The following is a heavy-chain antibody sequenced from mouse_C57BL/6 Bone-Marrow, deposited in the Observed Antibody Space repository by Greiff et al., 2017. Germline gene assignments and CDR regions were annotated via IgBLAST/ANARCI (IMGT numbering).Heavy chain of an antibody. CDR3: ARWDGNYVWYFDV. D-gene: IGHD2-1*01. V-gene: IGHV1-81*01. J-gene: IGHJ1*03. Sequence: VQLQQSGAELARPGASVKLSCKASGYTFTSYGISWVKQRTGQGLEWIGEIYPRRGNTYYNEKFKGKATLTADKSSSTAYMELRSLTSEDSAVYVCARWDGNYVWYFDVWGTGTTVTVSS. CDR1: GYTFTSYG. CDR2: IYPRRGNT.